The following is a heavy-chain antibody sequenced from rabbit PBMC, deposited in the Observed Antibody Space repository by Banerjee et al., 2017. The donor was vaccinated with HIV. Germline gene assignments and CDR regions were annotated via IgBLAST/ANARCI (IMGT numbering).Heavy chain of an antibody. CDR1: GFTLSSDW. CDR3: ARDRGDWGYYFNL. Sequence: QEQLVESGGGLVQPEGSLTLTCKASGFTLSSDWICWVRQAPGKGLEWIACINSNTGNTVYASWAKGPFTISKTSSTTVTLQGASLTAADTATYFCARDRGDWGYYFNLWGPGTLVT. CDR2: INSNTGNT. J-gene: IGHJ4*01. D-gene: IGHD4-1*01. V-gene: IGHV1S45*01.